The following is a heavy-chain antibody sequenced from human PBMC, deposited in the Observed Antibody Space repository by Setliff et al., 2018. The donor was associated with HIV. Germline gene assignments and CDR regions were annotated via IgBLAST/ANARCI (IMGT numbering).Heavy chain of an antibody. CDR2: ISHSGNT. V-gene: IGHV4-59*11. J-gene: IGHJ6*02. CDR1: GDSINTHY. Sequence: SETLSLTCTVSGDSINTHYWSWIRQPPGKGLEWIGCISHSGNTNFNPSLNSRVTISVATSKNQFSLKLNSVTTADTAVYYCARSRTSSGYYGVTGYGMDVWGQGTTVTVSS. D-gene: IGHD3-22*01. CDR3: ARSRTSSGYYGVTGYGMDV.